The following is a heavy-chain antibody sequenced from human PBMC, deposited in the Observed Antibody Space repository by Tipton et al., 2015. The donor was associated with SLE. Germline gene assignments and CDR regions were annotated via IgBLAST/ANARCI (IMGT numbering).Heavy chain of an antibody. CDR3: ASGDYYYYGMDV. CDR1: GGSISSYY. D-gene: IGHD3-10*01. J-gene: IGHJ6*02. V-gene: IGHV4-59*01. CDR2: IYYSGST. Sequence: TLSLTCTVSGGSISSYYWSWIRQPPGKGLEWIGYIYYSGSTNYNPSLKSRVTISVDTSKNQFSLKLSSVTAADTAVYYCASGDYYYYGMDVWGQGTTVTVSS.